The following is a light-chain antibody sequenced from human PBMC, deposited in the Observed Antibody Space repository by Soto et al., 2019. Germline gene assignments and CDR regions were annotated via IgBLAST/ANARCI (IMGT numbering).Light chain of an antibody. Sequence: EIVLTQSPATLSLSPGERATLSCRASQNISVYLAWYRQKPGQAPRLLIYAASNRATGIPARFSGSGSGTELTLTISSLQSEDFAVYYCQQYNNWPRTFGQGTKVDIK. CDR3: QQYNNWPRT. V-gene: IGKV3D-15*01. J-gene: IGKJ1*01. CDR1: QNISVY. CDR2: AAS.